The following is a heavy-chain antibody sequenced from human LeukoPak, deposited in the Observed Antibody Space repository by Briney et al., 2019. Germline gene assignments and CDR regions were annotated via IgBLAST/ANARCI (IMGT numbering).Heavy chain of an antibody. V-gene: IGHV4-34*01. CDR2: ISHSGNT. Sequence: SETLSLTCAVYGGSFTDYYWSWIRQFPGKGLERIGEISHSGNTNLNPSLESRVTISMGTSNYQFSLKLTSVTAADTAVYYCARGSRLPLDYWGQGSLVTVSS. CDR3: ARGSRLPLDY. J-gene: IGHJ4*02. CDR1: GGSFTDYY. D-gene: IGHD4-11*01.